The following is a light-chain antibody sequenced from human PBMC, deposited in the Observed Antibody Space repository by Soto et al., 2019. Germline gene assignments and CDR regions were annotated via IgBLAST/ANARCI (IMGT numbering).Light chain of an antibody. CDR2: AAS. Sequence: DIVLMQSPGTLSLSPGERATLSCRASEIVGNNYLTWYQQKPDQAPRLLIYAASTRATGVPDRFSGSGFGTDFTLTISRLEPEDSAVYYCEQYDGSVLTFGGGTKVESK. J-gene: IGKJ4*01. V-gene: IGKV3-20*01. CDR1: EIVGNNY. CDR3: EQYDGSVLT.